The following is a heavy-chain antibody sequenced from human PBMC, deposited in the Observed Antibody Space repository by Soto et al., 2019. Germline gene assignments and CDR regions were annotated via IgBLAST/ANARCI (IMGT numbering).Heavy chain of an antibody. CDR2: INAGNGNT. V-gene: IGHV1-3*01. CDR3: ARSPPIRSGVFPKRYYFDY. Sequence: QVQLVQSGAEVKKPGASVKVSCKASGYTFTSYAMHWVRQAPGQRLEWMGWINAGNGNTKYSQKFQGRVTITRDTXXSXAXXELSSLRSEDTAVYYCARSPPIRSGVFPKRYYFDYWGQGTLVTVSS. CDR1: GYTFTSYA. J-gene: IGHJ4*02. D-gene: IGHD1-26*01.